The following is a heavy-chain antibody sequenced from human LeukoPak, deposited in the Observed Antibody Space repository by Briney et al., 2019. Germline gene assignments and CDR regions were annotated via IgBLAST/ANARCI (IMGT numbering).Heavy chain of an antibody. Sequence: GGSLRLSCAASGFTVSSNYMSWVRQAPGKGLEWISSITGRGGTSYTDPVKGRFTVYRDNSKNTLYLQMNSLRVGDTALYYCAKDPNGDYVGAFDSWGQGTMVTVSS. D-gene: IGHD4-17*01. V-gene: IGHV3-53*01. CDR3: AKDPNGDYVGAFDS. CDR2: ITGRGGT. CDR1: GFTVSSNY. J-gene: IGHJ3*01.